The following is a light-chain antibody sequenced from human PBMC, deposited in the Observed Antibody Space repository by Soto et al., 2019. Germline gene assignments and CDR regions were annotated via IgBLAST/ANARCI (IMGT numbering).Light chain of an antibody. CDR2: DVS. CDR1: QDIRGA. CDR3: QQFNSYPIT. V-gene: IGKV1-13*02. Sequence: AIQLTQSPSSLSASVGDRVTITCLASQDIRGALAWYQQKPGKAPKMLIYDVSILESGVPSRFSGSSSGTDFTLTISSLQPVDFATYYCQQFNSYPITFGQGTRLEIK. J-gene: IGKJ5*01.